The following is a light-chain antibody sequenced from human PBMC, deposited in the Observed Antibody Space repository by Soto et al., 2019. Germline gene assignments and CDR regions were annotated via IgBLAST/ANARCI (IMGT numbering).Light chain of an antibody. J-gene: IGLJ1*01. V-gene: IGLV1-40*01. Sequence: QSVLTQPPSVSAAPGQKVTISCSGSSSNIGAYYDVHWYQQVPGTAPKLLIFSNTNRPSGVPDRFSGSKSGTSASLAITGLQAEDEADYYCQSYDTSLRDYVFGTGTKVTVL. CDR3: QSYDTSLRDYV. CDR1: SSNIGAYYD. CDR2: SNT.